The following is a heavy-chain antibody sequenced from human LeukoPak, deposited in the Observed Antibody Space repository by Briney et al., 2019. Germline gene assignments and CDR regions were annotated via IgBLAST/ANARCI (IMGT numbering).Heavy chain of an antibody. CDR1: GGSISSSSYY. J-gene: IGHJ4*02. D-gene: IGHD5-18*01. V-gene: IGHV4-39*01. Sequence: SEXLSLTCTVSGGSISSSSYYWGWIRQPPGKGLEWIGSIYYSGSTYYNPSLKSRVTISVDTSKNQFSLKLSSVTAADTAVYYCARQGDTAMVYYWGQGTLVTVSS. CDR3: ARQGDTAMVYY. CDR2: IYYSGST.